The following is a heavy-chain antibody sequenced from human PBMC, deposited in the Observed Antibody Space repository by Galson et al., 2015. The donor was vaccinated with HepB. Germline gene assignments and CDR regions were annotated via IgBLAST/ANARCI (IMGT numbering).Heavy chain of an antibody. D-gene: IGHD6-6*01. CDR1: GFPLSTSGVG. Sequence: PALVKPTQTLTLTCTFSGFPLSTSGVGVGWIRQPPGKALEWLALIYWDDDKRYSPSLKSRLTITKDTSKNQVVLTMTNMDPVDTATYYCAHRLLYSSSLEGHNWFDPWGQGTLVTVSS. CDR2: IYWDDDK. CDR3: AHRLLYSSSLEGHNWFDP. J-gene: IGHJ5*02. V-gene: IGHV2-5*02.